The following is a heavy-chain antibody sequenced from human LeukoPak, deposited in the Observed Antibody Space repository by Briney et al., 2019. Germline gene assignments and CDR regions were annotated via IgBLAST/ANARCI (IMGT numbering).Heavy chain of an antibody. D-gene: IGHD4-17*01. Sequence: PGGSLRLSCVASGLSSSSFWMSWVRQAPGKGVEWVANRKRDGSEMWYVDSVKGRFTISRDNAKTSLYLQMNSLRAEDTAVYYCSPCGDYRYDFHGVDVWGRGTTVTVSS. J-gene: IGHJ6*04. CDR1: GLSSSSFW. V-gene: IGHV3-7*03. CDR3: SPCGDYRYDFHGVDV. CDR2: RKRDGSEM.